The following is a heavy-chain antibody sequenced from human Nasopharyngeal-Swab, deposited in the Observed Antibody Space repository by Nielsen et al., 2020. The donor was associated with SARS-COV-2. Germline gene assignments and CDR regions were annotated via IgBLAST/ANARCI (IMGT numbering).Heavy chain of an antibody. CDR3: AKAAPYYLDY. D-gene: IGHD3-22*01. CDR1: GFTFSSYA. CDR2: IYSGGSST. V-gene: IGHV3-23*03. J-gene: IGHJ4*01. Sequence: GESLKISCAASGFTFSSYAMSWVRQAPGKGLEWVSVIYSGGSSTYYADSVKGRFTISRDNSKNTLYLQMNSLRPEDTALYYCAKAAPYYLDYWGRGTLVTVSS.